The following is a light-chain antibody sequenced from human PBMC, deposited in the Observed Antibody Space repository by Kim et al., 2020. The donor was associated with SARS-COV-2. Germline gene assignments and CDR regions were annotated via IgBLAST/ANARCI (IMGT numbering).Light chain of an antibody. J-gene: IGKJ4*01. CDR1: QSVSDY. CDR3: QQSNKWPPT. Sequence: LSRGERATRSGRGSQSVSDYVAWYQQKPGQAPRLRIDDASNGATGIPARFRGSGAGTDFTLTISSLEPEDFAVYYCQQSNKWPPTFGGGTKADIK. CDR2: DAS. V-gene: IGKV3-11*01.